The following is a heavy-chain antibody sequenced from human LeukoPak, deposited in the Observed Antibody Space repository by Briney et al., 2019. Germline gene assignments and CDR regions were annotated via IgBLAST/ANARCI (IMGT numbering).Heavy chain of an antibody. V-gene: IGHV3-7*01. CDR1: GFTFSSYW. Sequence: GGSLRLSCAASGFTFSSYWMRWVRQAPGKGLEWVANIKQDGSEKYYVDSVKGRFTISRDNAKNSLYLQMNSLRAEDTAVYYCARDRGDYSFDYWGQGTLVTVSS. D-gene: IGHD4-17*01. CDR2: IKQDGSEK. CDR3: ARDRGDYSFDY. J-gene: IGHJ4*02.